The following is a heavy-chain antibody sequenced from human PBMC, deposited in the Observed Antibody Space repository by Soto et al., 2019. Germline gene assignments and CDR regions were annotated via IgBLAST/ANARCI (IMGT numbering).Heavy chain of an antibody. V-gene: IGHV4-4*02. D-gene: IGHD3-10*02. CDR2: IYHSGST. CDR1: GASTSSSNW. J-gene: IGHJ6*02. CDR3: ASVRGGYYDAMAV. Sequence: SETMSLSCGVSGASTSSSNWWSWVRQPPGKGLEWIGEIYHSGSTNYNPSLKSRVTISVDKSKNQFSLKLSSVTAADTAVYYCASVRGGYYDAMAVWGQGTTVT.